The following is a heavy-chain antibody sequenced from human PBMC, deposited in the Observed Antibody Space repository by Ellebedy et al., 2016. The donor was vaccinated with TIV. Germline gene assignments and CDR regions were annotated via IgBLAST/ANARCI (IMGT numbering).Heavy chain of an antibody. V-gene: IGHV3-23*01. Sequence: PGGSLRLSCAASGFTFSTHALAWVRQAPGAGLECISVLSASGVATYADSVRGRFTISRDDSKSTIYLQMTRLRVDDTALYSCDAGYDNWGQGALVTVSS. J-gene: IGHJ4*02. CDR2: LSASGVAT. CDR1: GFTFSTHA. D-gene: IGHD5-12*01. CDR3: DAGYDN.